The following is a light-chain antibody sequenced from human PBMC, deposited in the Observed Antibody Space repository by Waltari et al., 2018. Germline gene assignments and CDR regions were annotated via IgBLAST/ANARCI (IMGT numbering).Light chain of an antibody. CDR1: QSLVYIDGSTY. V-gene: IGKV2-30*01. CDR2: KVS. CDR3: MQGIHWPPT. J-gene: IGKJ1*01. Sequence: VVMTQSPLSLPVTLGQTASISFRSSQSLVYIDGSTYLNWFQQRPGQSPRRLIYKVSKRDSGVPDRFSGSGSGTHFTLTISRVEAEDVGVYYCMQGIHWPPTFGQGTKVEIK.